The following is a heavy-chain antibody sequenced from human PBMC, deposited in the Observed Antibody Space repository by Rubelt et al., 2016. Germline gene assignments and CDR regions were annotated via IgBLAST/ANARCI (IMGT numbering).Heavy chain of an antibody. Sequence: EVQLVESGGGLVQPGGSLRLSCAASGFTFTNYWTHWVRPAPATGMVWLSRISTAGRRTSYADSVKRRFTICRGNAKDTLHLQRNRRRVEDTAVYYCAREKRGSGSFDYWGQGTLVTVSS. CDR2: ISTAGRRT. V-gene: IGHV3-74*01. CDR1: GFTFTNYW. CDR3: AREKRGSGSFDY. J-gene: IGHJ4*02. D-gene: IGHD6-19*01.